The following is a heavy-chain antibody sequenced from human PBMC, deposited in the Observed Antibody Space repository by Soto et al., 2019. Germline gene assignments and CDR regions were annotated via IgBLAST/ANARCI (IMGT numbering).Heavy chain of an antibody. CDR1: GFTFSNAW. V-gene: IGHV3-15*01. Sequence: GGSLRLSCAASGFTFSNAWMSWVRQAPGKGLEWVGRIKSKTDGGTTDYAAPVKGRFTISRDDSKNTLYLQMNSLKTEDTAVYYCTTGLAGGFGETYDAFDIWGQGTMVTVSS. D-gene: IGHD3-10*01. CDR3: TTGLAGGFGETYDAFDI. J-gene: IGHJ3*02. CDR2: IKSKTDGGTT.